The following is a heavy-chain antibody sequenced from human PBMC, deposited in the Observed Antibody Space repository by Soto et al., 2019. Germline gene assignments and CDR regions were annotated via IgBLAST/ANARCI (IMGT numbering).Heavy chain of an antibody. CDR3: RTYYDILTGYGMDV. J-gene: IGHJ6*02. CDR2: ISSSSSYI. Sequence: EVQLVESGGGLVKPGGSLRLSCAASGFTFSSYSMNWVRQAPGKGLEWVSSISSSSSYIYYADSVKGRFTISRDNAKNSLYLQMNSLRAEDTAVYCCRTYYDILTGYGMDVWGQGTTVTVSS. CDR1: GFTFSSYS. V-gene: IGHV3-21*01. D-gene: IGHD3-9*01.